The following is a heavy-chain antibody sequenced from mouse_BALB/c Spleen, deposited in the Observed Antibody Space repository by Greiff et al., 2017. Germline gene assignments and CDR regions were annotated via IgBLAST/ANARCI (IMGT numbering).Heavy chain of an antibody. CDR1: GYTFTSYW. CDR3: ARHGNHPYYAMDY. J-gene: IGHJ4*01. CDR2: IDPSDSYT. D-gene: IGHD2-1*01. Sequence: QVQLQQPGAELVKPGASVKLSCKASGYTFTSYWMHWVKQRPGQGLEWIGEIDPSDSYTNYNQKFKGKATLTVDKSSSTAYMQLSSLTSEDSAVYYCARHGNHPYYAMDYWGQGTSVTVSS. V-gene: IGHV1-69*02.